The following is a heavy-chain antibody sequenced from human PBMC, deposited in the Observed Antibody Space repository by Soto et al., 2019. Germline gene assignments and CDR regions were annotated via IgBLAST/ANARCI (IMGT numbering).Heavy chain of an antibody. D-gene: IGHD5-18*01. CDR3: ARARWIQLWYGDAFDI. J-gene: IGHJ3*02. Sequence: SGPTLVNPTQTLTLTCTFSGFSLSTSGMCMSWIRQPPGKALEWLAHIFSNDEKSYSTSLKSRLTISKDTSKSQVVLTMTNMDPVDTATYYCARARWIQLWYGDAFDIWGQGTMVTVSS. V-gene: IGHV2-26*01. CDR1: GFSLSTSGMC. CDR2: IFSNDEK.